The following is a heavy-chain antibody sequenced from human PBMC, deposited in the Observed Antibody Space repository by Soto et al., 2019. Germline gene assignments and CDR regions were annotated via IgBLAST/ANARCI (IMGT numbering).Heavy chain of an antibody. J-gene: IGHJ5*01. CDR1: GFTFISYA. CDR2: VTGSGGST. Sequence: GFRILFWVASGFTFISYAMTWVRQAPVKVVKGVSTVTGSGGSTYYADSVKGRFNISRDNSKSTVYLELNNLSAEDTAVYHCAKNQGVELVPLATVDWFDYWGQGALVT. D-gene: IGHD1-26*01. CDR3: AKNQGVELVPLATVDWFDY. V-gene: IGHV3-23*01.